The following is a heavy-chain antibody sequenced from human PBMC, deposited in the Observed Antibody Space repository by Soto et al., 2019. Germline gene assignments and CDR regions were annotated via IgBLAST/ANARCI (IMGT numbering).Heavy chain of an antibody. V-gene: IGHV3-64*01. CDR2: ISSNGVGT. Sequence: EVQLAESGGGLAQPGGSLRLSCAASGFTLSGYAMDWVRQAPGKGLEYVSGISSNGVGTYYANSVQGRFTISRDNSRNTVYLHMGTLRPEDMAVYYCARRARPDFYYMDVWGKGTTVTLSS. D-gene: IGHD6-6*01. CDR1: GFTLSGYA. CDR3: ARRARPDFYYMDV. J-gene: IGHJ6*03.